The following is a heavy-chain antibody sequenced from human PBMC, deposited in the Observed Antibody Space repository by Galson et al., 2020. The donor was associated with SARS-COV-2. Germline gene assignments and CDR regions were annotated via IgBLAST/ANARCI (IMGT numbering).Heavy chain of an antibody. CDR1: GFTFSNYD. V-gene: IGHV3-30*03. CDR3: ARGATVANPDDAFEI. CDR2: ISSDANRK. Sequence: GESLKISCAASGFTFSNYDMHWVRQAPGQGLEWVAAISSDANRKYNADSVKGRFTISRDNSKDTVYLEMNSLRGDDTAVYTCARGATVANPDDAFEIWGQGTMVTVSS. J-gene: IGHJ3*02. D-gene: IGHD4-17*01.